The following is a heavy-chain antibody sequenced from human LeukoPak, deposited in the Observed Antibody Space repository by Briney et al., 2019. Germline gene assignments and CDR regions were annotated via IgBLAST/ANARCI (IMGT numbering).Heavy chain of an antibody. CDR1: GYTFTGYY. Sequence: ASVKVSCKASGYTFTGYYMHWVRQAPGQGLEWMGRINPNSGGTNYAQKFQGRVTMTRDTSISTAYMELSRLRSDDTAVYYCAREDREYYYDQYWFDPWGQGTLVTVSS. CDR3: AREDREYYYDQYWFDP. D-gene: IGHD3-22*01. V-gene: IGHV1-2*06. J-gene: IGHJ5*02. CDR2: INPNSGGT.